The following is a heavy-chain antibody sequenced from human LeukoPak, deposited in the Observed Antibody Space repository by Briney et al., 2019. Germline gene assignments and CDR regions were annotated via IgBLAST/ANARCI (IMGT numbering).Heavy chain of an antibody. D-gene: IGHD2-2*01. CDR1: RDTFTSFY. J-gene: IGHJ4*02. CDR2: ISPIGDST. V-gene: IGHV1-46*01. Sequence: ASVKVSCKGSRDTFTSFYVHWVRQAPGQGLEWMGLISPIGDSTEYSQKFQDRVIMTRDTPTSTAYMELRRLRSEDTDVYYCATSSGYQLYDYWGQGTLVTVSS. CDR3: ATSSGYQLYDY.